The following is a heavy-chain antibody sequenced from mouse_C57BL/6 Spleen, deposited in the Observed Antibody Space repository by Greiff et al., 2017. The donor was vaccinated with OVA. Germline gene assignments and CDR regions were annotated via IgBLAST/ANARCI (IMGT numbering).Heavy chain of an antibody. J-gene: IGHJ3*01. CDR1: GFTFSDYY. Sequence: DVMLVESEGGLVQPGSSMKLSCTASGFTFSDYYMAWVRQVPEKGLEWVANINYDGSSTYYLDSLKSRFIISRDNAKNTLYLQMSSLKSEDTAMYYCARPRFAYWGQGTLVTVSA. CDR3: ARPRFAY. CDR2: INYDGSST. V-gene: IGHV5-16*02.